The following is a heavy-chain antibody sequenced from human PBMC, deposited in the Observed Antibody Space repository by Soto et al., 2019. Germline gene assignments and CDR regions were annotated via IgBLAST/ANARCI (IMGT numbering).Heavy chain of an antibody. CDR3: AKDMASYYYGSGNWFDP. J-gene: IGHJ5*02. Sequence: EVQLLESGGGLVQPGGSLRLSWAASGFTCSSYAMSWVRQAPGKGLEWVSAISGSGGSTYYADSVKGRFTISRDNSTNSLYLQMNSLRAEDTAVYYCAKDMASYYYGSGNWFDPWGQGPLVTVSS. D-gene: IGHD3-10*01. CDR2: ISGSGGST. CDR1: GFTCSSYA. V-gene: IGHV3-23*01.